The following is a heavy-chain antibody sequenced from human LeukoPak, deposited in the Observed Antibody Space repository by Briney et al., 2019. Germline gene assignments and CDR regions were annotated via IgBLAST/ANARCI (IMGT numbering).Heavy chain of an antibody. J-gene: IGHJ6*02. CDR2: ISSSSSYI. CDR3: ARDREVRGVILYYYYGMDV. D-gene: IGHD3-10*01. V-gene: IGHV3-21*01. Sequence: GGSLRLSCAASGFTFSSYSMNWVRQAPGKGLEWVSSISSSSSYIYYADSVKGRFTISRDNAKNSLYPQMNSLRAEDTAVYYCARDREVRGVILYYYYGMDVWGQGTTVTVSS. CDR1: GFTFSSYS.